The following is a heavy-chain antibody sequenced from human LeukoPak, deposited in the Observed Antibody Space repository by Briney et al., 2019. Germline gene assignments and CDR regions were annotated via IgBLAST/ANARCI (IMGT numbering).Heavy chain of an antibody. D-gene: IGHD3-3*01. CDR1: GDTFTGYY. CDR3: ARDPNPMTVFVVVITKFDP. J-gene: IGHJ5*02. V-gene: IGHV1-2*02. Sequence: ASVKVSCKASGDTFTGYYMHWVRQAPGQGLEWVGWINPNSGGTNYAQKFQGRVTMTRDTSISTAYMELSRLRSDDTAVYYCARDPNPMTVFVVVITKFDPWGQGTLVTVSS. CDR2: INPNSGGT.